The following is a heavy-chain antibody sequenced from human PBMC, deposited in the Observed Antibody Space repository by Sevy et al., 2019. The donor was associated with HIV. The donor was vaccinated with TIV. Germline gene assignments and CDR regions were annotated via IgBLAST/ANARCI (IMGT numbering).Heavy chain of an antibody. CDR2: IKSKTDGGTT. D-gene: IGHD3-3*01. J-gene: IGHJ6*03. CDR3: TTVYDFWSGYLDSYYMDV. Sequence: GGSLRHSCAASGFTFSNAWMSWVRQAPGKGLEWVGRIKSKTDGGTTDYAAPVKGRFTISRDDSKNTLYLQMNSLKTEDTAVYYCTTVYDFWSGYLDSYYMDVWGKGTTVTVSS. V-gene: IGHV3-15*01. CDR1: GFTFSNAW.